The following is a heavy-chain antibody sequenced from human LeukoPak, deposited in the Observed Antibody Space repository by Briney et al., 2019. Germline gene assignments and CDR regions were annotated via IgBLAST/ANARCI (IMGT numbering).Heavy chain of an antibody. Sequence: SETLSLTCTVSGDSICRSNYYWGWIRQPPTKGLEWIGSIYYNGGTYYNPSLKSRVTIFVDTSKNQFSLTVSSGTAAGTAVYFCARLTIAVFGVEIDYWGQGSLVTVSS. CDR2: IYYNGGT. D-gene: IGHD3-3*01. V-gene: IGHV4-39*01. CDR3: ARLTIAVFGVEIDY. CDR1: GDSICRSNYY. J-gene: IGHJ4*02.